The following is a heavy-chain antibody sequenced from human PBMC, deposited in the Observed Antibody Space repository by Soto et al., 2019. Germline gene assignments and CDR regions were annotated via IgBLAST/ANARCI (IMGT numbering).Heavy chain of an antibody. Sequence: GGSLRLSCAASGFTFSSYAMSWVRQAPGKGLEWVSAISGSGGSTYYADSVKGRFTISRDNSKNTLYLQMNSLRAEDTAVYYCARVPLMQLVGDAFDIWGQGTMVTVSS. CDR3: ARVPLMQLVGDAFDI. D-gene: IGHD6-6*01. CDR2: ISGSGGST. V-gene: IGHV3-23*01. J-gene: IGHJ3*02. CDR1: GFTFSSYA.